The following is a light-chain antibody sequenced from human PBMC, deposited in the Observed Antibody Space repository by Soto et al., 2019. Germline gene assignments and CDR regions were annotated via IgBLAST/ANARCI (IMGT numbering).Light chain of an antibody. V-gene: IGKV3-20*01. CDR1: QRVGSSY. CDR2: GAS. CDR3: QQYGSSPFT. Sequence: EVVLTQSPGTLSLSPGEGATLSCKATQRVGSSYLAWYQQKPGQAPRLLIYGASNRATGIPYRFSGSGSGTDFILSISRLEPEDFAVYFCQQYGSSPFTFGGGTKVEV. J-gene: IGKJ4*01.